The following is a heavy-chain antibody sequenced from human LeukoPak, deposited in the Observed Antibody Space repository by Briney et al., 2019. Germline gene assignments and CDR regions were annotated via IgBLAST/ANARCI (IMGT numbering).Heavy chain of an antibody. CDR3: TRYSSSGLDY. CDR1: GFTFSNAW. CDR2: IRSKANSYAT. V-gene: IGHV3-73*01. J-gene: IGHJ4*02. D-gene: IGHD6-13*01. Sequence: GGSLRLSCAASGFTFSNAWMSWVRQASGKGLEWVGRIRSKANSYATAYAASVKGRFTISRDDSKNTAYLQMNSLKTEDTAVYYCTRYSSSGLDYWGQGTLSPSPQ.